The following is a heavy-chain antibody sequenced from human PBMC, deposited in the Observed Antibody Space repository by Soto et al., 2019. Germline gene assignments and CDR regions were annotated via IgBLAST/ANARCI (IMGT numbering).Heavy chain of an antibody. CDR2: TYNNGHT. D-gene: IGHD6-25*01. J-gene: IGHJ6*02. CDR1: GGSISSGDYY. Sequence: QVQLQESGPGLVKPSQTLSLTCTVSGGSISSGDYYWSWIRQPPGKGLEWIGNTYNNGHTFHNPSLTSRLTISLDTSKNLFSLKLNSVTDADTAAYYCAGGKAAHLYNGMHVWGQGTTVTVSS. CDR3: AGGKAAHLYNGMHV. V-gene: IGHV4-30-4*01.